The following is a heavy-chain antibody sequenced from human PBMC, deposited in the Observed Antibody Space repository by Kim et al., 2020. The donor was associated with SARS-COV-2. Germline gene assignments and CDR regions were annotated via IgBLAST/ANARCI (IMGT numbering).Heavy chain of an antibody. CDR2: GGST. D-gene: IGHD1-1*01. J-gene: IGHJ4*02. CDR3: AKMNNADF. V-gene: IGHV3-23*01. Sequence: GGSTYYADSVKGRFTISRDNSKNTLYLQMNSLRVEDTALYYCAKMNNADFWDQGTLVTVSS.